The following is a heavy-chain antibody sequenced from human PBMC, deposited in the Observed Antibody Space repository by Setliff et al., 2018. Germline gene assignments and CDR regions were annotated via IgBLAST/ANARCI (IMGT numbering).Heavy chain of an antibody. Sequence: GSLRLSCTASGFTFSDYAMSWVRQAPGKGLEWVSTISGSAGSIHLADSVKDRFTISRDNSKNTLFLQMSSLRAADTAVYYCASGVPREYYDSSGSSMLDYWGQGTLVTVSS. CDR3: ASGVPREYYDSSGSSMLDY. CDR1: GFTFSDYA. J-gene: IGHJ4*02. CDR2: ISGSAGSI. D-gene: IGHD3-22*01. V-gene: IGHV3-23*01.